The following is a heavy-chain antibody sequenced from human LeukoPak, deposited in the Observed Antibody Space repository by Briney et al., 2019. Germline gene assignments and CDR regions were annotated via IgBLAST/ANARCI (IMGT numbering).Heavy chain of an antibody. CDR1: GYTFTSYD. CDR2: MNPNSGNT. J-gene: IGHJ4*02. CDR3: AEGHPAGIAAAGVDY. V-gene: IGHV1-8*01. Sequence: GSSAKVSCKASGYTFTSYDINWVRQATGQGLEWMGWMNPNSGNTGYAQKFQGRVTMTRNTSISTAYMELSSLRSEDTAVYYCAEGHPAGIAAAGVDYWGQGTLVTVSS. D-gene: IGHD6-13*01.